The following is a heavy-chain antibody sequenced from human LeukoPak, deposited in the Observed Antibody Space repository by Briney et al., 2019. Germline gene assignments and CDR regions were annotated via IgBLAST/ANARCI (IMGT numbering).Heavy chain of an antibody. CDR1: GYSISSGYY. V-gene: IGHV4-38-2*02. CDR3: ASIAVAGGGDY. Sequence: PSETLSLTCTVSGYSISSGYYWGWIRRPPGKGLEWIGSIYHSGSTNYNPSLKSRVTISVDTSKNQFSLKLSSVTAADTAVYYCASIAVAGGGDYWGQGTLVTVSS. D-gene: IGHD6-19*01. CDR2: IYHSGST. J-gene: IGHJ4*02.